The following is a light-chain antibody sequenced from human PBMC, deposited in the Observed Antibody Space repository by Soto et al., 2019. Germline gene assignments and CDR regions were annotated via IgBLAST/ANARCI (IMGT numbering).Light chain of an antibody. Sequence: IVMTQSPDSLAVSLGERATINCKSSQTVLYSANNKNYLAWYQQKPGQPPKLLIYWASSRDSGVPDRFSGSGSGTDFTLTISSLQAEDVAVYYCQQYSSTPFTFGPGTKVDIK. CDR2: WAS. CDR1: QTVLYSANNKNY. CDR3: QQYSSTPFT. V-gene: IGKV4-1*01. J-gene: IGKJ3*01.